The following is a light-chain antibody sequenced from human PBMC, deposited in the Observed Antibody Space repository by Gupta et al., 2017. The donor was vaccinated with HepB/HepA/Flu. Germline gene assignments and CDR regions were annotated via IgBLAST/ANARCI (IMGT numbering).Light chain of an antibody. V-gene: IGKV1-5*03. CDR2: QAS. Sequence: DIQMTQSPSTLSASVGDRVTITCRASQSISSWLAWYQQKPGKAPKLLSYQASSLESGVPSRFSGSGSGTEFTLTISSLQPDDFATYYCQQYNSYSPMCSFGQGTKLEIK. CDR1: QSISSW. J-gene: IGKJ2*04. CDR3: QQYNSYSPMCS.